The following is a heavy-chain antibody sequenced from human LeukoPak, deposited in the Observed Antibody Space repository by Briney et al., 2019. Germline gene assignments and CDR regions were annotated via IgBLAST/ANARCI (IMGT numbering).Heavy chain of an antibody. V-gene: IGHV4-39*07. J-gene: IGHJ4*02. CDR1: GGSISRSSYY. D-gene: IGHD3-10*01. CDR3: ARGGLVRGVILDY. Sequence: SETLSLTCTVSGGSISRSSYYWGWIRQPPGKGLEWIGSIYYSGSTYYNPSLKSRVTISVDTSKNQFSLKLSSVTAADTAVYYCARGGLVRGVILDYWGQGTLVTVSS. CDR2: IYYSGST.